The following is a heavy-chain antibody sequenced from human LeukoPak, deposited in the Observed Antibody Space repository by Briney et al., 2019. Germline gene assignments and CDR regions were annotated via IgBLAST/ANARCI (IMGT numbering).Heavy chain of an antibody. D-gene: IGHD3-22*01. CDR3: ARATTGYYYDSSGYFTTWYYFDY. V-gene: IGHV3-20*04. CDR2: INWNGGST. J-gene: IGHJ4*02. Sequence: SCKASGYTFIGFYIHWVRQPPGKGLAWVSGINWNGGSTGYADSVKGRFTISRDNAKNSLYLQMNSLRAEDTALYYCARATTGYYYDSSGYFTTWYYFDYWGQGTLVTVSS. CDR1: GYTFIGFY.